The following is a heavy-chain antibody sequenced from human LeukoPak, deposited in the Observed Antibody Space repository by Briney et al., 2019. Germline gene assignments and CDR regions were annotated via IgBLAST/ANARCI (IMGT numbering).Heavy chain of an antibody. CDR1: GYTFTSYA. V-gene: IGHV1-3*01. CDR2: INAGNGNT. CDR3: ARDQAVTNYFDY. Sequence: GASVKVSCKASGYTFTSYAMHWVRQAPGQRLEWMGWINAGNGNTKYSQKFQGRVTITRDTSASTAYMELSSLRSEDTAVYYCARDQAVTNYFDYWGQGTLVTVSS. J-gene: IGHJ4*02. D-gene: IGHD4-17*01.